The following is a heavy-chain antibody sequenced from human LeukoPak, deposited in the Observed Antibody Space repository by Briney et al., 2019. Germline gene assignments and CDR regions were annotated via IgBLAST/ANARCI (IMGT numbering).Heavy chain of an antibody. J-gene: IGHJ4*02. CDR2: IYYSGST. V-gene: IGHV4-31*03. CDR3: ARESIAARRRYYFDY. CDR1: GGSISSGGYY. Sequence: SQTLSLTCTVSGGSISSGGYYWSWIRQHPGKGLEWIGYIYYSGSTYYNPSLKSRVTISVDTSKNQFSLKLSSVTAADTAVYYCARESIAARRRYYFDYWGQGTLVTVSS. D-gene: IGHD6-6*01.